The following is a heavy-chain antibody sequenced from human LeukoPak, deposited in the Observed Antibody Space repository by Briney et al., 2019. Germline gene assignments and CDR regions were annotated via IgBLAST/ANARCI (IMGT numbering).Heavy chain of an antibody. CDR2: VYSSGNT. Sequence: SETLSLTCTVSGGSISSYYWSWIRQPAGKGLEWIGYVYSSGNTNYNPSLKSRVIISVDTSKNQFSLKLSSVTAADTAVYYCARGGVLLGIDYWGQGTLVTVSS. CDR1: GGSISSYY. V-gene: IGHV4-59*01. D-gene: IGHD2-8*02. CDR3: ARGGVLLGIDY. J-gene: IGHJ4*02.